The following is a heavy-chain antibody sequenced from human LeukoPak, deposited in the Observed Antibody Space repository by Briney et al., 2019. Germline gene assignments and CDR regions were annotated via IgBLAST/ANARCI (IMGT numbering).Heavy chain of an antibody. Sequence: SETLSLTCTVSGGSISSSTYYWGWIRQPPGKGLEWIGSIYYSGSTYYNPSLKSRVTISVDTSKNQFSLKLRSVTAADTAVYYCARDRKFADYWGQGTLVTVSS. D-gene: IGHD3-10*01. CDR1: GGSISSSTYY. CDR3: ARDRKFADY. V-gene: IGHV4-39*07. CDR2: IYYSGST. J-gene: IGHJ4*02.